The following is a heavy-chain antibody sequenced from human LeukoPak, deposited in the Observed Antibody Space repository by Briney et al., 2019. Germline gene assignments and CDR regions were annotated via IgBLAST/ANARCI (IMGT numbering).Heavy chain of an antibody. CDR1: GYTFTGYF. CDR2: INPNSGDT. J-gene: IGHJ4*02. D-gene: IGHD3-10*01. CDR3: VREAHGSGTYYSDY. Sequence: ASVKVSCKASGYTFTGYFIHWVRQAPGQGPKWMGWINPNSGDTYYAQMFQGRVTMTRDTSITTAYMELSRLRSDDRAVYYCVREAHGSGTYYSDYWGQGTLVTVSS. V-gene: IGHV1-2*02.